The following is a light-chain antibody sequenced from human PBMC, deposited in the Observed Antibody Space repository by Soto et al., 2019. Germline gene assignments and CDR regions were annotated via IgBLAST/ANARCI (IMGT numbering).Light chain of an antibody. CDR3: QQYGNSPVFT. Sequence: EIVLTQSPGTLSLSPGERATLSCRASQSVSSSYLAWYQQKPGQAPRPLIYATSNRATGIPDRFSGSGSGADFTLTISRLEPEDFAVYYCQQYGNSPVFTFGPGTKVDIK. CDR2: ATS. CDR1: QSVSSSY. J-gene: IGKJ3*01. V-gene: IGKV3-20*01.